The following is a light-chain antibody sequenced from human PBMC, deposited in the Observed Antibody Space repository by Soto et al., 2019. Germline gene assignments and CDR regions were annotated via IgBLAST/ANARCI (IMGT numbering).Light chain of an antibody. J-gene: IGLJ1*01. V-gene: IGLV2-14*03. CDR1: SSDVGGYNY. CDR3: SSYRSSSTPQYV. CDR2: DVS. Sequence: QSVLTQPASVSGSPGQSITISCTGTSSDVGGYNYVSWYQQHAGKGPKLIIYDVSDRPSGESTLVSGSKSGNTASLTISGLQAEDEADYYCSSYRSSSTPQYVFGTGTKLTVL.